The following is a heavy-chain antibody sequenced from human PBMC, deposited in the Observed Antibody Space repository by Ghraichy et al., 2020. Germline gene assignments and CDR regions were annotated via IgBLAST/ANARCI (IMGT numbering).Heavy chain of an antibody. J-gene: IGHJ4*02. CDR1: GFVFSAYD. CDR2: IGTADDT. D-gene: IGHD4-11*01. CDR3: ARGRLQFFDS. V-gene: IGHV3-13*01. Sequence: RGSLRLSCVTSGFVFSAYDMHWVRQRAGKGLEWVAGIGTADDTSYPGSLTGRFTISRENAKNSLYLQVDGLRVEDTAVYFCARGRLQFFDSWGLGTLVTVSS.